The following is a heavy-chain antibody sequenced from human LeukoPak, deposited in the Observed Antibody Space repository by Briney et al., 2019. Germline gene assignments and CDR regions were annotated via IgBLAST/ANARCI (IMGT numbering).Heavy chain of an antibody. CDR2: IYYSGSA. CDR3: ATFAGES. D-gene: IGHD1-26*01. V-gene: IGHV4-39*01. CDR1: GGSISSSAYS. J-gene: IGHJ5*02. Sequence: PSETLSLTCTVSGGSISSSAYSWGWLPQPPGQGLEYIGNIYYSGSAYSNPSLKSRVTLSVDTSNNQFSLRLTSVTAADTAVYYCATFAGESWGQGTLVTVSS.